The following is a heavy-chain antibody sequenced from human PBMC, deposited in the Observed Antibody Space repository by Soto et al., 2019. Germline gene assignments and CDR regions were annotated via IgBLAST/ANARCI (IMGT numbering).Heavy chain of an antibody. CDR3: ARDRCSSTSCSHFDY. CDR1: GFTFSSYG. Sequence: QVQLVESGGGVVQPGRSLRLSCAASGFTFSSYGMHWVRQAPGKGLEWVAVIWYDGSNKYYADSVKGRFTISRDNSKNTLYLQMNSLRAEDTAVYYCARDRCSSTSCSHFDYWGQGTLVTVSS. V-gene: IGHV3-33*01. CDR2: IWYDGSNK. D-gene: IGHD2-2*01. J-gene: IGHJ4*02.